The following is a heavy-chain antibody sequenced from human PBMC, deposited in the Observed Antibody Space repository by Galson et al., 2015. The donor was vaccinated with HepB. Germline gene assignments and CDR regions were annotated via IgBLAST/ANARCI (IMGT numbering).Heavy chain of an antibody. CDR2: ISAYNGNT. CDR1: GYTFTSYG. D-gene: IGHD6-19*01. CDR3: ARDLLPWGFSSGWYGGY. J-gene: IGHJ4*02. Sequence: SVKVSCKASGYTFTSYGISWVRQAPGQGLEWMGWISAYNGNTNYAQKLQGRVTMTTDTSTSTAYMELRSLRSDDTAVYYCARDLLPWGFSSGWYGGYWGQGTLVTVSS. V-gene: IGHV1-18*01.